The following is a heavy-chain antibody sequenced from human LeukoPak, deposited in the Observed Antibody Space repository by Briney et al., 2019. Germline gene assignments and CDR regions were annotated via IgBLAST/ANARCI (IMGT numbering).Heavy chain of an antibody. V-gene: IGHV1-18*04. CDR1: GYTFAKYA. J-gene: IGHJ4*02. Sequence: ASVKVSCKASGYTFAKYAIHWVRQAPGQRLEWMGWISAYNGNTNYAQKLQGRVTMTTDTSTSTAYMELRSLRSDDTAVYYCARGGDYSPFDYWGQGTLVTVSS. CDR2: ISAYNGNT. CDR3: ARGGDYSPFDY. D-gene: IGHD2-15*01.